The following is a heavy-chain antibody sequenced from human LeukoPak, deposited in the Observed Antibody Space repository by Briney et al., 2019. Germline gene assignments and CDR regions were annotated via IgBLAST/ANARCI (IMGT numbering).Heavy chain of an antibody. D-gene: IGHD3-10*01. Sequence: PGGSLRLSCGASGFTVSSNYMSWVRQAPGKGLEWVSAIYSGGSTYYADSVKGRFTISRDTSKNTLYLQMNSLRADDTALYYCASHSGSYYGWFDPWGQGTLVTVSS. CDR2: IYSGGST. V-gene: IGHV3-66*04. CDR1: GFTVSSNY. J-gene: IGHJ5*02. CDR3: ASHSGSYYGWFDP.